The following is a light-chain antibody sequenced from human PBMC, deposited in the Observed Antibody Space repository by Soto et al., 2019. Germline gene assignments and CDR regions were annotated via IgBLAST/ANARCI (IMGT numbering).Light chain of an antibody. Sequence: IVMTQSPATLSMSPGERATLSCRASQSLATNMAWYQQKPGQAPRLLIYGASIRATGVPARFTGSGSGTEFTLTINSLQSEDFAVYYCHQYNSGPRTFGRGTRVEV. CDR1: QSLATN. V-gene: IGKV3-15*01. CDR3: HQYNSGPRT. CDR2: GAS. J-gene: IGKJ1*01.